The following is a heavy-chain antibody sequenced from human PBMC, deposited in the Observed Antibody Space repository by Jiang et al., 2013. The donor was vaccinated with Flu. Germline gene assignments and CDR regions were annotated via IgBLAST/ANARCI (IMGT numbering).Heavy chain of an antibody. CDR2: IKSDGSHI. J-gene: IGHJ4*02. V-gene: IGHV3-74*01. CDR1: GFIFDTYW. Sequence: GLVQPGGSLRLSCAASGFIFDTYWMYWVRQAPGKGLAWVSRIKSDGSHIIYADSVKGRFTVSRDYAKNIMFLQMNSLGAEDTAVYYCATNPGHWGQGTLVTVSS. CDR3: ATNPGH.